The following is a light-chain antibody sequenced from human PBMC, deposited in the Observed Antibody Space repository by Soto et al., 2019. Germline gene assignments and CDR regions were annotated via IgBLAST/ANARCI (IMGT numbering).Light chain of an antibody. J-gene: IGKJ4*01. CDR2: AAS. Sequence: DIQMTQSPSSVSASVGDRVTITCRASQDISRWLAWYQQKPGKAPTLLIYAASSLQSEVPSRFSGSGSGTDFRLTISSVQPEDFATYYCQQANSCPLTFGGGTKVEIK. CDR1: QDISRW. V-gene: IGKV1D-12*01. CDR3: QQANSCPLT.